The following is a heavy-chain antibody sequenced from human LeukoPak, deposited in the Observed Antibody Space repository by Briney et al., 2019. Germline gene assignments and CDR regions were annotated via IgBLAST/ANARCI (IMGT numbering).Heavy chain of an antibody. V-gene: IGHV3-49*04. J-gene: IGHJ4*02. CDR2: IRSKAYGGTT. Sequence: PGGSLRLSCTVSGFTFGGYALSWVRQAPGKGLEWGGFIRSKAYGGTTEYAASVKGRFTISRDDSKIIAYLQMNSLKPEDTAVHYCARDPMAVTDNLDYWGQGTLVTVSS. CDR3: ARDPMAVTDNLDY. D-gene: IGHD6-19*01. CDR1: GFTFGGYA.